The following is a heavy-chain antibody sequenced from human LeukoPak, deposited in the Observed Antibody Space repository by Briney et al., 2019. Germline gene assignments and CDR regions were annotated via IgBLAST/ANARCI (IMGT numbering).Heavy chain of an antibody. CDR3: AKELQLWPTYYFDY. D-gene: IGHD5-18*01. Sequence: PGGSLRLSCATSGFTFSAYGMHWVRQAPVKGLEWVAFIRYDGSNKYYPDSVRGRFTISRDNSKNTLYLQMNSLRAEDTAVYYCAKELQLWPTYYFDYWGQGTLVTVSS. CDR1: GFTFSAYG. V-gene: IGHV3-30*02. J-gene: IGHJ4*02. CDR2: IRYDGSNK.